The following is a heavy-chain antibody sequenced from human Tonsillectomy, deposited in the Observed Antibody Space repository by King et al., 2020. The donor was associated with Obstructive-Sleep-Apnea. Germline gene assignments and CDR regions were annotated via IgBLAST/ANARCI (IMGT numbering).Heavy chain of an antibody. CDR1: GGTFSSYA. Sequence: VQLVESGAELKKPGSSVKVSCKASGGTFSSYAISCVRQAPGQGLKWMGGIIPILCIVNYDKKFQGRVTITADKSTSTAYMEVSSLRSEDTAVYYCATCGGRGVGWFDPWGQGTLVTVSS. CDR2: IIPILCIV. CDR3: ATCGGRGVGWFDP. D-gene: IGHD2-15*01. J-gene: IGHJ5*02. V-gene: IGHV1-69*10.